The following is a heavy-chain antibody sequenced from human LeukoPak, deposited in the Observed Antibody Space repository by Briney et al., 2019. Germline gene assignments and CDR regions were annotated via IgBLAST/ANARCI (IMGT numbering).Heavy chain of an antibody. V-gene: IGHV1-18*01. J-gene: IGHJ4*02. CDR3: ARVNPLLLWFGELFSG. D-gene: IGHD3-10*01. CDR1: GYTFTSYG. CDR2: ISAYNGNT. Sequence: GASVKGSCKASGYTFTSYGISWVRQAPGQGLEWMGWISAYNGNTNYAQKLQGRVTMTTDTSTSTAYMELRSLRSDDTAVYYCARVNPLLLWFGELFSGWGQGTLVTVSS.